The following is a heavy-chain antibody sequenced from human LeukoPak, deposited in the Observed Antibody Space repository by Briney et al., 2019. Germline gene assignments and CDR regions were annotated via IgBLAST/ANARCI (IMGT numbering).Heavy chain of an antibody. J-gene: IGHJ5*02. V-gene: IGHV4-34*01. D-gene: IGHD2-15*01. CDR3: AGLPIVVVVAATLFDP. Sequence: SGTLSLTCAVYGGSFSGYYWSWIRQPPGKGLEWIGELNHSGSTNYNPSLKSRVTISVDTSKNQFSLKLSSVTAADTAVYYGAGLPIVVVVAATLFDPWGQGTLVTVSS. CDR2: LNHSGST. CDR1: GGSFSGYY.